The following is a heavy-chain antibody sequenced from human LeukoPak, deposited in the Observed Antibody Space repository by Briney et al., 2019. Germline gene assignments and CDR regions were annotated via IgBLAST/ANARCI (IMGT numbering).Heavy chain of an antibody. CDR1: GGTFSSYA. CDR3: ARDAPGRDILTGYLDY. Sequence: SVKVSCKASGGTFSSYAVSWVRQAPGQGLEWMGGIIPIFGTANYAQKFQGRVTITADESTSTAYMELSSLRSEDTAVYYCARDAPGRDILTGYLDYWGQGTLVTVSS. D-gene: IGHD3-9*01. V-gene: IGHV1-69*01. CDR2: IIPIFGTA. J-gene: IGHJ4*02.